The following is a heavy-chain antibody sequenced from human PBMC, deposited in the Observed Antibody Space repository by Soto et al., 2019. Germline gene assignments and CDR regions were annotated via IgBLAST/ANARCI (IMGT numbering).Heavy chain of an antibody. CDR1: GFTFNDYA. D-gene: IGHD3-22*01. CDR3: SRGTYYPQSSGLHADH. V-gene: IGHV3-30*03. Sequence: XGSLRLSCATAGFTFNDYAMYWVRQAPGQGLDWVAMISSDGHHQFYVDNLRGRFTVSRDNSKNTLFLQMNSLRPEDTAVYYCSRGTYYPQSSGLHADHWGQGTVLTVSS. CDR2: ISSDGHHQ. J-gene: IGHJ5*02.